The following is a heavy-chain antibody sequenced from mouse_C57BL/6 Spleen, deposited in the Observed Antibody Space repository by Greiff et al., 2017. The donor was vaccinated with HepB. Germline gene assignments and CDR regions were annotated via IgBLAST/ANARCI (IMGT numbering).Heavy chain of an antibody. CDR1: GFSLTSYG. CDR2: IWSGGST. J-gene: IGHJ4*01. V-gene: IGHV2-2*01. D-gene: IGHD2-4*01. Sequence: VQLKESGPGLVQPSQSLSITCTVSGFSLTSYGVHWVRQSPGKGLEWLGVIWSGGSTDYNAAFISRLSISKDNSKSQVFFKMNSLQADDTAIYYCASLYDYDHYAMDYWGQGTSVTVSS. CDR3: ASLYDYDHYAMDY.